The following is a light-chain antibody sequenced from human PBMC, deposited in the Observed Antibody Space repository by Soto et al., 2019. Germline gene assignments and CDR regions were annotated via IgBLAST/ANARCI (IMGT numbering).Light chain of an antibody. Sequence: QSALTQPASVSGSPGQSITISCTGSGSDIGTYSYVSWYQQHPGKAPKLMIFEVTTRPSGVSDRFSGSKSGNTASLTISRLLAEDEADYYCSSYTGSSTPVVFGGGTKVTVL. J-gene: IGLJ2*01. CDR2: EVT. CDR3: SSYTGSSTPVV. CDR1: GSDIGTYSY. V-gene: IGLV2-14*01.